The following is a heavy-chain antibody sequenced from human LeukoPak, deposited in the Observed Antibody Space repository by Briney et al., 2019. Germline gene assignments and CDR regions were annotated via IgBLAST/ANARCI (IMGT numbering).Heavy chain of an antibody. V-gene: IGHV3-48*04. Sequence: GGSLRLSCAASGFTFSSYSMNWVRQAPGKGLEWVSYISSSSSTIYYADSVKGRFTISRDNAKNSLYLQMNSLRAEDTAVYYCATGDPLDPNYYDSSGSLDAFDIWGQGTMVTVSS. J-gene: IGHJ3*02. D-gene: IGHD3-22*01. CDR3: ATGDPLDPNYYDSSGSLDAFDI. CDR1: GFTFSSYS. CDR2: ISSSSSTI.